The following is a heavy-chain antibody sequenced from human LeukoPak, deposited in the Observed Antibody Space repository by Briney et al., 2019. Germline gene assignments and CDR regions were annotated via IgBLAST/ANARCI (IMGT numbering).Heavy chain of an antibody. D-gene: IGHD2-15*01. CDR3: VKQPTHCSPRCYPNYFDP. V-gene: IGHV4-4*09. J-gene: IGHJ5*02. Sequence: NSSETLSLTCTVSGGSIISHYWSWIRQSPGKGLEWIGYIHSNGGTNSSPSLKSRVTISVDTSKNQFYLKLSSVTAADTAVYYCVKQPTHCSPRCYPNYFDPWGQGTLVTVSS. CDR2: IHSNGGT. CDR1: GGSIISHY.